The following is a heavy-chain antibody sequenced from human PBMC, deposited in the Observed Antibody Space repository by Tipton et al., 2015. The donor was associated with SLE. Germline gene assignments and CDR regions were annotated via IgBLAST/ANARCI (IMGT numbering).Heavy chain of an antibody. CDR3: ARGSQFGPRYFDY. CDR2: INAGNGNT. Sequence: QLVQSGPEVKKPGASVKVSCKASGYTFTSYAMHWVRQAPGQRLEWMGWINAGNGNTKYSQKFQGRVTITRDTSASTAYMELSSLRSEDTAVYYCARGSQFGPRYFDYWGQGTLVTVSS. J-gene: IGHJ4*02. CDR1: GYTFTSYA. D-gene: IGHD3-10*01. V-gene: IGHV1-3*01.